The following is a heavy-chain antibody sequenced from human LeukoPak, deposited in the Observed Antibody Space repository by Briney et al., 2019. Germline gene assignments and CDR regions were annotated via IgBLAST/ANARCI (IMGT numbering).Heavy chain of an antibody. CDR1: GFTFSSYA. J-gene: IGHJ4*02. CDR3: ARGSIVGITMVGGVINPMTPIGD. Sequence: GGSLRLSCAASGFTFSSYAMHWVRQAPGKGLEWVAVISYDGNNKYYADSVKGRFTISRDNSKNTLYLQMNSLRAEDTAVSYCARGSIVGITMVGGVINPMTPIGDWGQGPLVTVSS. D-gene: IGHD3-10*01. CDR2: ISYDGNNK. V-gene: IGHV3-30-3*01.